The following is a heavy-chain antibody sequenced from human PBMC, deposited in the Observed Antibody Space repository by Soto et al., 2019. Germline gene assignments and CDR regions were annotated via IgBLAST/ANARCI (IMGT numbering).Heavy chain of an antibody. CDR3: VRSLSRWLYWYFDL. J-gene: IGHJ2*01. Sequence: GGSLRLSCAASGFTFSTYSLNWVRQAPGKGLEWVSYMSSDSSTIYYADSVKGRFTISRDNAKKSLYLQMNSLRPEDTAVYYCVRSLSRWLYWYFDLRGRRTLVTVSS. D-gene: IGHD6-19*01. CDR2: MSSDSSTI. CDR1: GFTFSTYS. V-gene: IGHV3-48*01.